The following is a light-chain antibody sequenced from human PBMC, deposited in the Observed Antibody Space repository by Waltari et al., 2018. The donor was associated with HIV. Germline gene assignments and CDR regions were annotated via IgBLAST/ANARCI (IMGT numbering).Light chain of an antibody. Sequence: SVLTQPPSASGTPGQSVTISCSGSSSNIGSNYVYWYQQLPGTAPKLLIYRNNQRPSGVPDRFSGFKSGTSASLAISGLRSEDEADYYCAAWDDNLSGWVFGGGSKLTIL. CDR3: AAWDDNLSGWV. J-gene: IGLJ3*02. CDR2: RNN. CDR1: SSNIGSNY. V-gene: IGLV1-47*01.